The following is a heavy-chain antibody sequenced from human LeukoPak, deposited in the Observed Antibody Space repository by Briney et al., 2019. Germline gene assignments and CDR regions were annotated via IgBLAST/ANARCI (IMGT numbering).Heavy chain of an antibody. J-gene: IGHJ4*02. D-gene: IGHD2-2*03. CDR3: AKDSHWILFDD. CDR1: GFTFSSYG. Sequence: GGTLRLSCAASGFTFSSYGMSWVRQAPGKGLEWVSAISGSGGSTYYADSVKGRFTISRDNSKNTLYLQMNSLRDEGTAVYYCAKDSHWILFDDWGQGTLVTVSS. V-gene: IGHV3-23*01. CDR2: ISGSGGST.